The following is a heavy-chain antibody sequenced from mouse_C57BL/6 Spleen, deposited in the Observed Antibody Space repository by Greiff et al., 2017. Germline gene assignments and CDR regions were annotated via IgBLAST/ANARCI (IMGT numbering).Heavy chain of an antibody. D-gene: IGHD1-3*01. V-gene: IGHV1-31*01. CDR3: ARTREGERGPKFDV. Sequence: VQLKESGPELVKPGASVKISCKASGCSFTGYYMHWVKQSHGNILDWIGYIYPYNGVSSYNQKFKGKATLTVDKSSSTAYMELRSLTSEDSAVYYCARTREGERGPKFDVWGTGTTVTVSS. CDR2: IYPYNGVS. J-gene: IGHJ1*03. CDR1: GCSFTGYY.